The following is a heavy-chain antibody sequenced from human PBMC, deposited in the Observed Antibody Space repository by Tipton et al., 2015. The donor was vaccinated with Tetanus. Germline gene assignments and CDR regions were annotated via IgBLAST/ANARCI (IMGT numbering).Heavy chain of an antibody. CDR2: TYDSGRI. CDR1: GGSMRGDH. V-gene: IGHV4-59*01. J-gene: IGHJ4*02. CDR3: AGYRVGWGGRGY. Sequence: TLSLTCTVSGGSMRGDHWSWIRQPPGKGLEWLGHTYDSGRINYNPSLKSRVTISVDASRNQFSLTLNSLTAADPAVYFCAGYRVGWGGRGYWGQGTLVTVSS. D-gene: IGHD5-24*01.